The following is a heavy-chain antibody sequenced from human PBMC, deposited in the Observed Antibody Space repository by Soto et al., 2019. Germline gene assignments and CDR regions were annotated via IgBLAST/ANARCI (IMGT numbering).Heavy chain of an antibody. V-gene: IGHV1-69*13. Sequence: ASVKVSCKASGGTFSSYAISWVRQAPGQGLEWMGGIIPIFGTANYAQKFQGRVTITADESTSTAYMELSSLRSEDTAVYYCARDRTGLFDWFDPWGQGTLVTVSS. CDR3: ARDRTGLFDWFDP. D-gene: IGHD3-22*01. J-gene: IGHJ5*02. CDR1: GGTFSSYA. CDR2: IIPIFGTA.